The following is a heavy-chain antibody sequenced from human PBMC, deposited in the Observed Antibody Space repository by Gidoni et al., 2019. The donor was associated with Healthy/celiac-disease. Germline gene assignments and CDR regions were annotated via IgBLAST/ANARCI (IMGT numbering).Heavy chain of an antibody. J-gene: IGHJ5*02. Sequence: EVQLVESGGGLVQPGGSLRLSCAASGFTFRSYRMNWVRQAPGKGLEWVSYISSSSSTIYYADSVKGRFTISRDNAKNSLYLQMNSLRDEDTAVYYCARTYYYGSGSHRFDPWGQGTLVTVSS. D-gene: IGHD3-10*01. V-gene: IGHV3-48*02. CDR3: ARTYYYGSGSHRFDP. CDR1: GFTFRSYR. CDR2: ISSSSSTI.